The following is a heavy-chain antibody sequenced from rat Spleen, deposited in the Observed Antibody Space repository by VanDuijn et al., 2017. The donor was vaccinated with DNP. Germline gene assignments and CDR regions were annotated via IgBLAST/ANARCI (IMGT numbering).Heavy chain of an antibody. Sequence: EVKLVESGGGLVQPGRSLKLSCAASGFNFNDYWMDWVRQAPGKGLEWIGEINKDSSSVNYFPSLKDKFTISRDNAQNTLYLQMSKVGSEDTAIYYCARERAGVDYWGQGVMVTVSS. CDR1: GFNFNDYW. CDR3: ARERAGVDY. D-gene: IGHD1-2*01. V-gene: IGHV4-2*01. CDR2: INKDSSSV. J-gene: IGHJ2*01.